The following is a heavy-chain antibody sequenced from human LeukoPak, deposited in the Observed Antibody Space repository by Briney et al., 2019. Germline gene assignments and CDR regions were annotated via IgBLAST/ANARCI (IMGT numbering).Heavy chain of an antibody. Sequence: SETLSLTCTVSGDSISSRSYYWGWIRQPPGKGLEWIGSVYYSGTTYYNPSLKSRVTISVDTSKNEFSLNLSSVTAADTAVYYCGSLFDFGSGKTYYMDVWGKGTMVTVSS. J-gene: IGHJ6*03. CDR2: VYYSGTT. V-gene: IGHV4-39*01. CDR1: GDSISSRSYY. D-gene: IGHD3-10*01. CDR3: GSLFDFGSGKTYYMDV.